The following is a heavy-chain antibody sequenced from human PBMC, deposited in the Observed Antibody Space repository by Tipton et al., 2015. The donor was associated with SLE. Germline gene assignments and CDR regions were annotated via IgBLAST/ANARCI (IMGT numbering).Heavy chain of an antibody. CDR3: ARVNNFYGSGSFDY. V-gene: IGHV3-30*04. Sequence: SLRLSCAASGFIFSSYEMHWVRQAPGKGLEWVTAISYDVSNTYYADSMKGRFPIPRDNSKNTLFLQMNSLRPEDTAVYYCARVNNFYGSGSFDYWGQGTLVNVSS. J-gene: IGHJ4*02. D-gene: IGHD3-10*01. CDR2: ISYDVSNT. CDR1: GFIFSSYE.